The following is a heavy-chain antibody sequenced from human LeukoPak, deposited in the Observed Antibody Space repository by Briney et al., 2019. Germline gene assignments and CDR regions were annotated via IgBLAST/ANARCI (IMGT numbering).Heavy chain of an antibody. CDR3: ARDPALQDYDRGAFDV. CDR2: IIHSGST. J-gene: IGHJ3*01. CDR1: GGSISSSSYY. Sequence: PSETLSLTCTVSGGSISSSSYYWSWIRQPPGKGLEWIGEIIHSGSTNYNPSLKSRVTISIDTSKNQLSLKLSSVTAADTAVYYCARDPALQDYDRGAFDVWGQGTMVTVSS. V-gene: IGHV4-39*02. D-gene: IGHD3-22*01.